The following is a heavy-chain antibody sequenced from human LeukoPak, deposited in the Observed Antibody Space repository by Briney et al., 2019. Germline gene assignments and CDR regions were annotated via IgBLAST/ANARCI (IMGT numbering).Heavy chain of an antibody. V-gene: IGHV1-2*02. CDR1: GYTFIDFY. CDR3: ARSGGLDP. CDR2: IDPNSGVT. J-gene: IGHJ5*02. Sequence: ASVKVSCKASGYTFIDFYIHWVRQAPGPGLERMGWIDPNSGVTNYAQKFQGRVTMTRDTSISTAYMELGRLRSDDTAVYYCARSGGLDPWGQGTLVTVSS. D-gene: IGHD1-26*01.